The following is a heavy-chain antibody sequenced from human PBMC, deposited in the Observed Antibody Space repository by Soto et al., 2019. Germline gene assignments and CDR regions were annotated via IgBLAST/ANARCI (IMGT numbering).Heavy chain of an antibody. D-gene: IGHD3-3*01. J-gene: IGHJ6*04. CDR3: ARAGSRLRFLEWTRMDV. CDR2: ISAYNGNT. Sequence: QVQLVQSGAEVKKPGASVKVSCKASGYTFTSYGISWVRQAPGQGLEWMGWISAYNGNTNYAQKLQGRVTMTTDTSTSTAYIELRSLRSDDTAVYYCARAGSRLRFLEWTRMDVWGKGTTVTVFS. CDR1: GYTFTSYG. V-gene: IGHV1-18*01.